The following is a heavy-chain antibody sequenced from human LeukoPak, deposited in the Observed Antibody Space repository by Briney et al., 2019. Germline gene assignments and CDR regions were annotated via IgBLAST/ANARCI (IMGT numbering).Heavy chain of an antibody. D-gene: IGHD3-22*01. CDR1: GFTFSSYW. V-gene: IGHV3-7*01. J-gene: IGHJ6*02. Sequence: GGSLRLSCAASGFTFSSYWMSWVRQAPGKGLEWAANIKQDGSEKYYVDSVKGRFTISRDNAKNSLYLQMNSLRAEDTAVYYCARDSSYYDSSGRSYYYYGMDVWGQGTTVTVSS. CDR2: IKQDGSEK. CDR3: ARDSSYYDSSGRSYYYYGMDV.